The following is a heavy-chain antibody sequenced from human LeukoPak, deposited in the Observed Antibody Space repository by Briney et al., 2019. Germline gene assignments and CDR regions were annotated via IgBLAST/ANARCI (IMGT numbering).Heavy chain of an antibody. CDR1: GFTFSSYW. D-gene: IGHD3-22*01. CDR3: AKDGDYYDSSGYYSKFDY. J-gene: IGHJ4*02. Sequence: GGSLRLSCAASGFTFSSYWMNWARQAPGKGLEWVASINHNGNVNYYVDSVKGRFTISRDNSKNTLYLQMNSLRAEDTAVYNYAKDGDYYDSSGYYSKFDYWGQGTLVTVSS. V-gene: IGHV3-7*03. CDR2: INHNGNVN.